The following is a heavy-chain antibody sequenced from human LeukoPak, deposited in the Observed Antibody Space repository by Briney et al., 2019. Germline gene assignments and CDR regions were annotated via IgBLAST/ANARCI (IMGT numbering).Heavy chain of an antibody. CDR2: IKPNGNDK. CDR1: GFTFNIHW. CDR3: VRWDLRYCSDPSCYIDHYGMDV. D-gene: IGHD2-2*01. Sequence: HAGGSLRLSCAASGFTFNIHWMTWVRQTPGKGLEWVATIKPNGNDKFFVDSVKGRFTVSRDNAKTSLYLQMNSPRAEDTAMYYCVRWDLRYCSDPSCYIDHYGMDVWGQGTTVTVSS. V-gene: IGHV3-7*03. J-gene: IGHJ6*02.